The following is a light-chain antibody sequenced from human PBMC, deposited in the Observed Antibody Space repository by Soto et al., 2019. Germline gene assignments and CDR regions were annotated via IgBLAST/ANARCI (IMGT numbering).Light chain of an antibody. CDR3: LQDHNYPLT. CDR2: GAS. J-gene: IGKJ4*01. CDR1: QSVGSNY. V-gene: IGKV3-20*02. Sequence: EMVLTQSPATLSLSPGDRATLSCRASQSVGSNYLAWYQQKPGQAPRILIFGASGRATGIPDRFSGSGSGTDFTLTISRLEPEDLATYYCLQDHNYPLTFGGGTKVDIK.